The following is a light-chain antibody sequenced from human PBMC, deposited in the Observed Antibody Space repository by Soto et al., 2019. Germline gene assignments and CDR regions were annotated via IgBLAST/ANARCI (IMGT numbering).Light chain of an antibody. CDR3: QQLRT. Sequence: IQLTQSPSSLSASVGDRVTITCRASQGISSYLAWYQQKPGKAPKLLIYAASTLQSGVPSRFSGSGSGTDFTLTISSLQHEDFATYYCQQLRTFGPGTKVDIK. V-gene: IGKV1-9*01. CDR1: QGISSY. J-gene: IGKJ3*01. CDR2: AAS.